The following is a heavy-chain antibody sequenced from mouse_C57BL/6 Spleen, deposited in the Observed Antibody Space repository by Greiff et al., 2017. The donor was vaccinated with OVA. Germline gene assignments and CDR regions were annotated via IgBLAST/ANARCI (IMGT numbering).Heavy chain of an antibody. J-gene: IGHJ3*01. V-gene: IGHV1-50*01. Sequence: VQLQQPGAELVKPGASVKLSCKASGYTFTSYWMQWVKQRPGQGLEWIGEIDPSDSYTNYNQKFKGKATLTVDTSSSTAYMQLSSLTSEDSAVYYCARPFYYGNSAWFAYWGQGTLVTVSA. CDR2: IDPSDSYT. D-gene: IGHD2-1*01. CDR3: ARPFYYGNSAWFAY. CDR1: GYTFTSYW.